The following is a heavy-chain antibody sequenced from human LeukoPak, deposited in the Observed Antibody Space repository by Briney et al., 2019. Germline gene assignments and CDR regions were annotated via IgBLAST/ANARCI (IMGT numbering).Heavy chain of an antibody. CDR1: GFSFSSHW. CDR2: SNTDGSST. J-gene: IGHJ4*02. V-gene: IGHV3-74*01. Sequence: PGGSLRLSCAASGFSFSSHWMHWVRHAPGKGLVWVSRSNTDGSSTSYADSVKGRFTISRDNAKNTVYLQMNSLRAEDTAVYYCARSCSTTSCYPINYWGQGSLVTVSS. CDR3: ARSCSTTSCYPINY. D-gene: IGHD2-2*01.